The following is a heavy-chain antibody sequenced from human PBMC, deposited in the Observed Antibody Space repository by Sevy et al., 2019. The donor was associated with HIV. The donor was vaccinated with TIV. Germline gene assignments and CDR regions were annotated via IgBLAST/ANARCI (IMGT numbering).Heavy chain of an antibody. V-gene: IGHV3-73*01. CDR2: IRSKDNGYAT. Sequence: GGSLRLSCAASGFTFSGSAMHWVRQASGKGLEWVGRIRSKDNGYATAYAASVKGRYTISRNDSKNMAYLQMNSLKTEDTAVNYCISGSDWGGQGTLVTVSS. CDR1: GFTFSGSA. CDR3: ISGSDW. D-gene: IGHD1-26*01. J-gene: IGHJ4*02.